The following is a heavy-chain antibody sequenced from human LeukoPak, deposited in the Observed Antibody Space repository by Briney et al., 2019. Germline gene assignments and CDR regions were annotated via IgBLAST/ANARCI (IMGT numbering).Heavy chain of an antibody. D-gene: IGHD3-22*01. CDR2: ISGSGGST. V-gene: IGHV3-23*01. Sequence: GGSLRLSCAASGFTFSSYAMSWVRQAPGKGLEWVSAISGSGGSTYYADSVKGRFTISRDNSKNTLYLQMNSLRAEDTAVYYCAKPEDYDSSGYYRYWGQGTLVTVSS. J-gene: IGHJ4*02. CDR1: GFTFSSYA. CDR3: AKPEDYDSSGYYRY.